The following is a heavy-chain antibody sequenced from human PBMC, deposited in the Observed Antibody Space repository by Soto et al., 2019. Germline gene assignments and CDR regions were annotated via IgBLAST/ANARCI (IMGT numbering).Heavy chain of an antibody. CDR3: AKEPPDCSGGSCIVDY. J-gene: IGHJ4*02. CDR1: GFTFSSYA. CDR2: ISGSGGST. D-gene: IGHD2-15*01. Sequence: EVQLLESGGGLVQPGGSLRLSCAASGFTFSSYAMSWVRQAPGKGLEWVSAISGSGGSTYYADSVKGRFTISRDNSKNTLYLQMNTLRAEDTAVYYCAKEPPDCSGGSCIVDYWGQGTLVTVSS. V-gene: IGHV3-23*01.